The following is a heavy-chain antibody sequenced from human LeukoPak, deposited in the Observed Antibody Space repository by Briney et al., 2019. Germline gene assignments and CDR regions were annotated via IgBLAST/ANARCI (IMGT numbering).Heavy chain of an antibody. J-gene: IGHJ4*02. CDR3: ARADCSGGSCSLTYYFDC. D-gene: IGHD2-15*01. CDR1: GGSISSGGYY. Sequence: SETLSLTCTVSGGSISSGGYYWSWIRQHPGKGLEWIGYIYYSGSTYYNPSLKSRVTISVDTSKNQFSLKLSSVTAADTAVYYCARADCSGGSCSLTYYFDCWDQGTLVTVSS. V-gene: IGHV4-31*03. CDR2: IYYSGST.